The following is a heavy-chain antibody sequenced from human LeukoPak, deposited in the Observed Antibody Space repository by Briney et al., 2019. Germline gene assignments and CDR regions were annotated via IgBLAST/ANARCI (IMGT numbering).Heavy chain of an antibody. D-gene: IGHD3-16*01. J-gene: IGHJ4*02. CDR1: GGSISSYY. V-gene: IGHV4-4*07. CDR2: IYTSGST. Sequence: SETLSLTCTVSGGSISSYYWSWIRQPAGKGLEWIGRIYTSGSTNYNPSLKSRVTISTDTSKNQFSLRLSSVTAADTAVYYCARLGRGEAYYFDYWGQGILVTVSS. CDR3: ARLGRGEAYYFDY.